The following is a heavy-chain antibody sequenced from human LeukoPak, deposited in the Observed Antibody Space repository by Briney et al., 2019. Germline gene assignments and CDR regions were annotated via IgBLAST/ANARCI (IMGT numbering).Heavy chain of an antibody. CDR3: ARERQLVRALDY. D-gene: IGHD6-13*01. J-gene: IGHJ4*02. Sequence: GASVKVSCKASGYTFTSYYMHWVRQAPGQGLEWMGIINPSGGSTSYAQKFQGRVTMTRDMSTSTVYMELSSLRSEDTAVYYCARERQLVRALDYWGQGTLVTVSS. CDR2: INPSGGST. CDR1: GYTFTSYY. V-gene: IGHV1-46*01.